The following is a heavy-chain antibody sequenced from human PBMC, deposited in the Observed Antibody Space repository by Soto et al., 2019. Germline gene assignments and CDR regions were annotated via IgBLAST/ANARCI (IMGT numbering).Heavy chain of an antibody. J-gene: IGHJ4*02. Sequence: GGSLRLSCAASGFTFSSYAMSWVRQAPGKGLEWVSAISGSGGSTYYADSVKGRFTISRDNSKNTLYLQMNSLRAEDTAVYYCAKDLNPSSYGPSDYWGQGTLVTVSS. D-gene: IGHD5-18*01. CDR2: ISGSGGST. CDR1: GFTFSSYA. CDR3: AKDLNPSSYGPSDY. V-gene: IGHV3-23*01.